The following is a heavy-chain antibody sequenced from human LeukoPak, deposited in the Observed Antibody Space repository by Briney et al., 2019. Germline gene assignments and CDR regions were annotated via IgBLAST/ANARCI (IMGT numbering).Heavy chain of an antibody. J-gene: IGHJ4*02. Sequence: ASVKVSCKASGGTFTSYYMHWVRQAPGQGLEWMGIINPSGGSTTYAQKFQGRVTMTRDTSTSTVYMELSSLRSEDTAVYYCARENGGYSFDYWGQGTLVTVSS. CDR3: ARENGGYSFDY. CDR2: INPSGGST. D-gene: IGHD2-21*02. V-gene: IGHV1-46*01. CDR1: GGTFTSYY.